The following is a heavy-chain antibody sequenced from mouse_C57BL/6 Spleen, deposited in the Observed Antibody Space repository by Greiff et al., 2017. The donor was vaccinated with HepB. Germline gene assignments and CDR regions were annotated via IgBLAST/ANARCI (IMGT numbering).Heavy chain of an antibody. J-gene: IGHJ2*01. V-gene: IGHV1-69*01. D-gene: IGHD2-12*01. CDR3: AKHASTIVTPFDY. CDR2: IDPTGSYT. Sequence: QVQLQQPGAELVKPGASVKLSCKASGYTFTSYWMHWVKQRPGQGLEWIGEIDPTGSYTNYNQKFKGKSTLTVDKSSSTAYMQLSSLTSEDSAVYYCAKHASTIVTPFDYWGQGTTLTVSS. CDR1: GYTFTSYW.